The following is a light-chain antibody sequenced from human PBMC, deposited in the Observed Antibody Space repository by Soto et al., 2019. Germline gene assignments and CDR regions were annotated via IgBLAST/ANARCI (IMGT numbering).Light chain of an antibody. CDR2: DAS. V-gene: IGKV3-11*01. CDR1: QSITRN. Sequence: DIVITQSPATLSVSPGERATLSCRASQSITRNLAWYQQKPGQAPRLLIYDASNRATGIPARFSGSGSGTDFTLTISSLEPEDFAVYYCQQRSNLITFGQGTRLEIK. CDR3: QQRSNLIT. J-gene: IGKJ5*01.